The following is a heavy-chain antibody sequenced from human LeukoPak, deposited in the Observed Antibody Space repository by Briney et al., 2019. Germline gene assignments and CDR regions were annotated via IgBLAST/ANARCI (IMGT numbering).Heavy chain of an antibody. D-gene: IGHD5-18*01. V-gene: IGHV4-34*01. CDR1: GGSFSGYY. Sequence: SETLSLTCAVYGGSFSGYYWSWIRQPPGKGLEWIGEINHSGSTNYNPSLKSRVTISVDTSKNQFSLKLSSVTAADTAVHYCARDSVGYTFDYWGQGTLVTVSS. J-gene: IGHJ4*02. CDR3: ARDSVGYTFDY. CDR2: INHSGST.